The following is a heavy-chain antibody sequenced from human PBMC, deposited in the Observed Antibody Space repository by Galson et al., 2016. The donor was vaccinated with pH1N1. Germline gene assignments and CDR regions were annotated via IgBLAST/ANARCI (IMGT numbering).Heavy chain of an antibody. CDR2: IHYSGST. Sequence: TLSLTCTVSGGSINSDFYYWNWIRQHPGKGLEWIGYIHYSGSTHYNPSLKSRVTMSVDTSKNQFSLGLRSVTAADTAIYFCARDHHYYGSGNYEWSFDPWGQGTLVTVSS. J-gene: IGHJ5*02. D-gene: IGHD3-10*01. V-gene: IGHV4-31*03. CDR3: ARDHHYYGSGNYEWSFDP. CDR1: GGSINSDFYY.